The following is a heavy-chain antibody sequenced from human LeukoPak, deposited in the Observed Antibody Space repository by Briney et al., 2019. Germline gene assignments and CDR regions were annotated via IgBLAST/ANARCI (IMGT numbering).Heavy chain of an antibody. Sequence: GGSLRLSCAASGFTFDDYAMHWVRQAPGKGLEWVSGISWNSGSIGYADSVKGRFTISRDNAKNSLYLQMNSLRAEDTALYYCVKGDYYDSSGYYLGYSYAMDVWGQGTTVTVSS. CDR1: GFTFDDYA. CDR2: ISWNSGSI. V-gene: IGHV3-9*01. CDR3: VKGDYYDSSGYYLGYSYAMDV. J-gene: IGHJ6*02. D-gene: IGHD3-22*01.